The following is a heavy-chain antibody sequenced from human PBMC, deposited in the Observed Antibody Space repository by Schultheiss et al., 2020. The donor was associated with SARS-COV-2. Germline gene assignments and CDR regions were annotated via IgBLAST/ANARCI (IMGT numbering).Heavy chain of an antibody. Sequence: GGSLRLSCAASGFTFSSYAMHWVRQAPGKGLEWVAVISYDGSNKYYADSVKGRFTISRDNSKNTLSLQMNSLRAEDTAVYYCATNTFITGTTSFSSGLWGQGTMVTVSS. CDR3: ATNTFITGTTSFSSGL. J-gene: IGHJ3*01. V-gene: IGHV3-30*04. D-gene: IGHD1-20*01. CDR1: GFTFSSYA. CDR2: ISYDGSNK.